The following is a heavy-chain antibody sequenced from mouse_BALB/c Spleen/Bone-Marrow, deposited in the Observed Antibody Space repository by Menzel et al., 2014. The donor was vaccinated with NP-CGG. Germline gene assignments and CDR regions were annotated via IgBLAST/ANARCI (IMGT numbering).Heavy chain of an antibody. CDR3: TRDGKGNYDYAMDY. D-gene: IGHD2-1*01. CDR2: ISSGGSYT. Sequence: DVNLVESGGGLVKPGGSLKLSCAASGFTFSSYTMSWVRQTPEKRLEWVATISSGGSYTYYPDSVKGRFTISRDNAKNTLYLQMSSLKSDDTAMYYCTRDGKGNYDYAMDYWGQGTSVTVSS. CDR1: GFTFSSYT. J-gene: IGHJ4*01. V-gene: IGHV5-6-4*01.